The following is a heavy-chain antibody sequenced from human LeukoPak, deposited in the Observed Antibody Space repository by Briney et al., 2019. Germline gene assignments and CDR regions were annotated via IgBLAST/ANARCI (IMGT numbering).Heavy chain of an antibody. J-gene: IGHJ6*02. Sequence: PGGSLRLSCAVSGFTFSDAWMSWVRQAPGKGLEWVSAISGSGGSTYYADSVKGRFTISRDNSKNTLYLQMNSLRAEDTAVYYCAKDKIAAAAYYYYGMDVWGQGTTVTVSS. V-gene: IGHV3-23*01. D-gene: IGHD6-13*01. CDR3: AKDKIAAAAYYYYGMDV. CDR2: ISGSGGST. CDR1: GFTFSDAW.